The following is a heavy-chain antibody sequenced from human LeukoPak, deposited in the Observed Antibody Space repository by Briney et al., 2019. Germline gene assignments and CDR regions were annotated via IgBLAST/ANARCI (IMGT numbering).Heavy chain of an antibody. D-gene: IGHD3-3*01. J-gene: IGHJ4*02. Sequence: GGSLRLSCSASGFTFSSYSMNWVRQGPGKGLEWVLYISSSSTPIYYADSVKGRFTISRDNAKNSLYLQMNSLRAEDTAVYYCARDSLHIKEWLDYWGQGTLVTVSS. CDR2: ISSSSTPI. CDR3: ARDSLHIKEWLDY. V-gene: IGHV3-48*01. CDR1: GFTFSSYS.